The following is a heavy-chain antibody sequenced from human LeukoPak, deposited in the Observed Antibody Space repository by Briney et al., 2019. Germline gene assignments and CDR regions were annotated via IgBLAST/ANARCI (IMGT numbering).Heavy chain of an antibody. D-gene: IGHD3-22*01. CDR2: ISWDGNIK. J-gene: IGHJ4*02. Sequence: GKSLRLSCAASGFTFRSYAIHWVRQAPGKGLEWVAFISWDGNIKYYADSVKGRFSISRDNSKNTLYLQMNSLRAEDTAVYYCAKRGDSSGYPSYFDYWGQGTLVTVSS. CDR1: GFTFRSYA. V-gene: IGHV3-30-3*02. CDR3: AKRGDSSGYPSYFDY.